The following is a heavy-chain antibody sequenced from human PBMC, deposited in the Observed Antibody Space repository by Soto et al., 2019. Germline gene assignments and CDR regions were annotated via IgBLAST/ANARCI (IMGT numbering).Heavy chain of an antibody. CDR1: GFTFSTYT. V-gene: IGHV3-21*01. CDR2: ISSGSSYI. CDR3: ASDILSGGGYPDS. Sequence: LRLPSAASGFTFSTYTMNWVRQAPRKGLEWISSISSGSSYIYYAGSGKGRFTISRCNPKNSLFLQMNSPRADDAAVYYCASDILSGGGYPDSWCQGTKVTVS. J-gene: IGHJ5*01. D-gene: IGHD1-26*01.